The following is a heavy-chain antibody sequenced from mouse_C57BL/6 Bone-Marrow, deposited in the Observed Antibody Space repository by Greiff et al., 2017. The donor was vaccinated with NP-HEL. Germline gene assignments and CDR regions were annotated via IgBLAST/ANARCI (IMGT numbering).Heavy chain of an antibody. CDR3: ARCGPIYYYGSPLYWYFDV. D-gene: IGHD1-1*01. CDR1: GYTFTSYW. J-gene: IGHJ1*03. V-gene: IGHV1-64*01. Sequence: QVQLQQPGAELVKPGASVKLSCKASGYTFTSYWMHWVKQRPGQGLEWIGMIHPNSGSTNYNEKFKSKATLTVDKSSSTAYMQLSSLTSEDSAVYYCARCGPIYYYGSPLYWYFDVWGTGTTVTVSS. CDR2: IHPNSGST.